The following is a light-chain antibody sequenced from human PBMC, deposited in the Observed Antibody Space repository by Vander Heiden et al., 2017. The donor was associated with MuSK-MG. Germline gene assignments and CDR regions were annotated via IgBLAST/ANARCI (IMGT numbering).Light chain of an antibody. Sequence: DIVMTQSPDCLAVSLGERATINCKYSQSVFYSPNNKNYLVWYQQKPGQPPKLLIYWASTRESGVPDRFSGSGSGTDFTLTISSLQAEDVAVYYCQQEDNTPWTFGQGTKVEIK. CDR3: QQEDNTPWT. CDR2: WAS. J-gene: IGKJ1*01. V-gene: IGKV4-1*01. CDR1: QSVFYSPNNKNY.